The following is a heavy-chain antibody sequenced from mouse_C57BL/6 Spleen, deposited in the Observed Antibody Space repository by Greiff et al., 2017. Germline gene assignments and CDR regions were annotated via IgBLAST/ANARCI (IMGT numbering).Heavy chain of an antibody. CDR1: GYAFTNYL. CDR3: ARRLFKGVYYFDY. V-gene: IGHV1-54*01. J-gene: IGHJ2*01. Sequence: VMLVESGAELVRPGSSVKVSCKASGYAFTNYLIEWVKQRPGQGLEWIGLINPGSGGTNYNEKFKGKATLTADKSSSTAYMQLSSLTSEDSAVYICARRLFKGVYYFDYWGQGTTLTVSS. D-gene: IGHD1-1*02. CDR2: INPGSGGT.